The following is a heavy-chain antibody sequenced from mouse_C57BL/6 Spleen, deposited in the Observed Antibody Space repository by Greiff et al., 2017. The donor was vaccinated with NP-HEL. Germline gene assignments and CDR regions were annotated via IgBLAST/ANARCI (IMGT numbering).Heavy chain of an antibody. V-gene: IGHV1-82*01. Sequence: VQLQQSGPELVKPGASVKISCKASGYAFSSSWMNWVKQRPGKGLEWIGRIYPGDGDTNYNGKFKGKATLTADKSSSTAYMQLSSLTSEDSAVYCCARFGSSYSAWFAYWGQGTLVTVSA. CDR3: ARFGSSYSAWFAY. CDR1: GYAFSSSW. CDR2: IYPGDGDT. J-gene: IGHJ3*01. D-gene: IGHD1-1*01.